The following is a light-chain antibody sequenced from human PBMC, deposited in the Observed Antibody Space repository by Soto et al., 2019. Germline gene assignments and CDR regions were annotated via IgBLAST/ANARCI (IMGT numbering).Light chain of an antibody. V-gene: IGKV3-15*01. CDR2: GAS. J-gene: IGKJ1*01. CDR3: QQYNNWPWT. Sequence: EIVLTQSLGTLSLSPGERATLSCRASQSVSSNLAWYQQKPGQAPRLLIYGASTRATGIPARFSGSGSGTEFTLTISSLQSEDFAVYYCQQYNNWPWTFGQGTKVDIK. CDR1: QSVSSN.